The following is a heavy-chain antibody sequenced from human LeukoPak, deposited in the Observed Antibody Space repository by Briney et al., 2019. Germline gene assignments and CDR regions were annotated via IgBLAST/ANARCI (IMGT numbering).Heavy chain of an antibody. CDR3: ARDVDIVVVPWVGQEPSYYYYGMDV. CDR1: GGTFSSYA. CDR2: IIPILGIA. D-gene: IGHD2-2*01. Sequence: SVKVSCKASGGTFSSYAISWVRQAPGQGDEWMGRIIPILGIANYAQKFQGRVTITADKSTSTAYMELSSLRSEDTAVYYCARDVDIVVVPWVGQEPSYYYYGMDVWGQGTTVTVSS. J-gene: IGHJ6*02. V-gene: IGHV1-69*04.